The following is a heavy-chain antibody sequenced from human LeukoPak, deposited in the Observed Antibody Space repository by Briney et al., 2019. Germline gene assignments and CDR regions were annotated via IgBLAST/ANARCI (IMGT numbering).Heavy chain of an antibody. V-gene: IGHV1-24*01. CDR2: FDPEDGET. D-gene: IGHD3-10*01. CDR3: ARKNKLLCFGELRGWLDP. CDR1: GYTLTELS. Sequence: VASVKVSCKVSGYTLTELSMHWVRQAPGKGLEWMGGFDPEDGETIYAQKFQGRVTMTEDTSTDTAYMELSSLRSEDTAVYYCARKNKLLCFGELRGWLDPWGQGTLVTVSS. J-gene: IGHJ5*02.